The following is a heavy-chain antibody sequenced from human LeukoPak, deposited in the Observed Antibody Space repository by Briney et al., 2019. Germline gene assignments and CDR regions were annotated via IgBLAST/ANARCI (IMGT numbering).Heavy chain of an antibody. D-gene: IGHD1-7*01. V-gene: IGHV3-7*01. J-gene: IGHJ4*02. CDR2: IRPDGSEE. CDR3: AKLLGTVTTYDY. Sequence: PRGSLRLSCTASGFTFSHNWMSWVRQAPGKGLEWVASIRPDGSEEYYMDSVKGRFTISRDNAKNSLYLQMNSLRAEDTALYYCAKLLGTVTTYDYWGQGTLVTVSS. CDR1: GFTFSHNW.